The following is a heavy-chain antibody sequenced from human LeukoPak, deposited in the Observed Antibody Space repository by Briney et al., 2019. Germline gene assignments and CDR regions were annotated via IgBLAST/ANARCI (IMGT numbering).Heavy chain of an antibody. Sequence: GGSLRLSCAASGFTFSSYGMHWVRQAPGQGLEWMGWINPNSGGTNYAQKFQGRVTMTRDTSISTAYMELSRLRSDDTAVYYCALLVIAAAGTGADAFDIWGQGTMVTVSS. CDR1: GFTFSSYG. CDR2: INPNSGGT. CDR3: ALLVIAAAGTGADAFDI. J-gene: IGHJ3*02. D-gene: IGHD6-13*01. V-gene: IGHV1-2*02.